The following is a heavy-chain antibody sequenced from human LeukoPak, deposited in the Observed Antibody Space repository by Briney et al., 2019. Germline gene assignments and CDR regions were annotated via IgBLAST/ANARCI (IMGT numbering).Heavy chain of an antibody. V-gene: IGHV3-15*07. CDR3: TTSGNPSLIDI. D-gene: IGHD1-26*01. Sequence: GGSLRLCCAASGFSFTNGWMKWVRQAPGKVLEWVGRIKRKSDGGTTDYAAPVKGRFTISRDDSKSILYLQMNSLKTEDTAVYYCTTSGNPSLIDIWGQGTMVTVSS. J-gene: IGHJ3*02. CDR1: GFSFTNGW. CDR2: IKRKSDGGTT.